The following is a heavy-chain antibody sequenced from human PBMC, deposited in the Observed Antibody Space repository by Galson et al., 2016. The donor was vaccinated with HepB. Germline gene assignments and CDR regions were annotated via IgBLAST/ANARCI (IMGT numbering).Heavy chain of an antibody. V-gene: IGHV3-13*04. CDR2: IATTGDT. CDR1: GFNFSLYD. Sequence: SLRLSCAASGFNFSLYDMHWVRQVTGKGLEWVSAIATTGDTYYPGSVKGRFTISRENAKNSMFLQMNSLRVGDKAVYYCARAPKGGGYGLDVWGKGTTVTVSS. D-gene: IGHD3-16*01. CDR3: ARAPKGGGYGLDV. J-gene: IGHJ6*04.